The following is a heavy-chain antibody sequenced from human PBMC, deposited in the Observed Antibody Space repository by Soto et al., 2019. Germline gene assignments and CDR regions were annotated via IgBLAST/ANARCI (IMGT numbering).Heavy chain of an antibody. J-gene: IGHJ4*02. CDR2: IWYDGSNK. V-gene: IGHV3-33*01. CDR3: ARDKVRGVIINPLDY. D-gene: IGHD3-10*01. CDR1: GFTLSSYG. Sequence: GGSLRLSCAASGFTLSSYGMHWVRQAPGKGLEWVAVIWYDGSNKYYADSVKGRFTISRDNSKNTLYLQMNSLRAEDTAVYYCARDKVRGVIINPLDYWGQGTLVTVSS.